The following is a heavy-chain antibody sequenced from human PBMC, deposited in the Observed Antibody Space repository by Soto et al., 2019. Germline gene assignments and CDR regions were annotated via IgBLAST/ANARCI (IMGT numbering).Heavy chain of an antibody. J-gene: IGHJ4*02. Sequence: SETLSFTCAVYGGSFSGYYSTWIRQPPGTGLEWIGEINHSGSTNYNPSLKSRVTISVDTSKNQFSLKLTPVTAADTAAYYCARDKITGLFDYWGQGTLVTVSS. CDR2: INHSGST. V-gene: IGHV4-34*01. CDR3: ARDKITGLFDY. D-gene: IGHD2-8*02. CDR1: GGSFSGYY.